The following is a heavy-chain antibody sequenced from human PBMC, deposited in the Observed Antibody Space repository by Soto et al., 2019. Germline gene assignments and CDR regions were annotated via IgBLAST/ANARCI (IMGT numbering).Heavy chain of an antibody. Sequence: SETLSLTCTVSGGSISPYYWSWIRQHPGKGLEWIGYIYYSGNTEYNPSLKSRVTISVDTSKNQFSLKLSAVTAADTAVYYCARDWHYYDSSGYPRVYGMDVWGQGTTVTVSS. CDR3: ARDWHYYDSSGYPRVYGMDV. CDR2: IYYSGNT. V-gene: IGHV4-59*01. J-gene: IGHJ6*02. CDR1: GGSISPYY. D-gene: IGHD3-22*01.